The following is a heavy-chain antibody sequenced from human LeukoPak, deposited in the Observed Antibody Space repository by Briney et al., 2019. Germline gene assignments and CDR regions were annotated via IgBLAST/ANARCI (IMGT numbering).Heavy chain of an antibody. CDR3: ATSLGYCSSTSCHNYYYYYMDV. CDR2: INPNSGGT. CDR1: GYTFTGYY. J-gene: IGHJ6*03. D-gene: IGHD2-2*01. Sequence: ASVKVSCKASGYTFTGYYMHWVRQAPGQGLEWMGWINPNSGGTNYAQEFQGRVTMTRDTSISTAYMELSRLRSDDTAVYYCATSLGYCSSTSCHNYYYYYMDVWGKGTTVTVSS. V-gene: IGHV1-2*02.